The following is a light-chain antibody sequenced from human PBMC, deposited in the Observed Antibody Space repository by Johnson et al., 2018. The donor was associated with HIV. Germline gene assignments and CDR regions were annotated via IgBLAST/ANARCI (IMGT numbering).Light chain of an antibody. V-gene: IGLV1-51*01. CDR2: DNN. Sequence: QSVLTQPPSMSAAPGQKVTISCSGSSSNIGNNYVSWYQQLPGTAPKLLIYDNNKRPSGIPDRFSGSKSGTSATLGITGLQTGDEAHDYCGTWDSSLSARYVFGTGTKVTVL. CDR1: SSNIGNNY. J-gene: IGLJ1*01. CDR3: GTWDSSLSARYV.